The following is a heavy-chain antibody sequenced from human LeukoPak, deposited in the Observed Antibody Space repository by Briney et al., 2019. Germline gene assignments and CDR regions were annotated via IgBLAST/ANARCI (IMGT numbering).Heavy chain of an antibody. V-gene: IGHV4-39*07. CDR1: GGSISSSSYY. CDR3: ARRLRLGELSFRPWDY. J-gene: IGHJ4*02. D-gene: IGHD3-16*02. Sequence: KSSETLSLTCTVSGGSISSSSYYWGWIRQPPGKGLEWIGSIYYSGSTNYNPSLKSRVTISVDTSKNQFSLKLSSVTAADTAVYYCARRLRLGELSFRPWDYWGQGTLVTVSS. CDR2: IYYSGST.